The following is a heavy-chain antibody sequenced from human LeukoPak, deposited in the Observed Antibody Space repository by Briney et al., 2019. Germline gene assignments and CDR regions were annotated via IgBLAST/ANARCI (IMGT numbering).Heavy chain of an antibody. Sequence: ASVKVSCKASGYTFTGYYMQWVRQAPGQGLEWMGWINPKTGDKTYAQKFQGRVTMTWDTSITTAYMELSSLRSDDTAVYYCARAYEYGWFDPWGQGTQVTVSS. J-gene: IGHJ5*02. CDR1: GYTFTGYY. V-gene: IGHV1-2*02. CDR2: INPKTGDK. CDR3: ARAYEYGWFDP. D-gene: IGHD4/OR15-4a*01.